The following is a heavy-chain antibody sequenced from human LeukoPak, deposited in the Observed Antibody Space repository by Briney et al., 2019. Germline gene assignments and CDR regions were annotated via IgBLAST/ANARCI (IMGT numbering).Heavy chain of an antibody. D-gene: IGHD3-10*01. CDR2: IYSGGST. CDR3: ARDLRGEHDAFDI. Sequence: GGSLRLSCAASGFTVSSNYMSWVRQAPGKGLEWVSVIYSGGSTYYADSVKGRFTISRDNSKNTLYLQMNSLRAEDTAVYYCARDLRGEHDAFDIWGQGTMVTVSS. J-gene: IGHJ3*02. V-gene: IGHV3-53*05. CDR1: GFTVSSNY.